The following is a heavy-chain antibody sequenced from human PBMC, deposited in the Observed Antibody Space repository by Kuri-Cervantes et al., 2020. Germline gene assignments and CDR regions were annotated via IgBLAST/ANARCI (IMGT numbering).Heavy chain of an antibody. D-gene: IGHD7-27*01. CDR2: IYTSWST. J-gene: IGHJ6*02. Sequence: LRLSCTVSGGSISTGSYYWSWIRQPAGKGLEWIGRIYTSWSTNYNPSLKSRVTMSVDTSKNQFSLKLSSVTAADTAVYYCARGRLGTYYYYYGMDVWGQGTTVTVSS. CDR1: GGSISTGSYY. CDR3: ARGRLGTYYYYYGMDV. V-gene: IGHV4-61*02.